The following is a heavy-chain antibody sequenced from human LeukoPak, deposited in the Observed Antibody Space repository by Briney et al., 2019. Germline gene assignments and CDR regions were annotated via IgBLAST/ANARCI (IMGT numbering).Heavy chain of an antibody. CDR3: ARLSYCSGGSCYGGNFDY. CDR1: GFTFRSYS. V-gene: IGHV3-21*01. Sequence: GGSLRLSCAASGFTFRSYSMNWVRQAPGKGLEWVSSISTSRSYIYYADSVKGRFTISRDNAKNSLYLQMNSLRAEDTAVYYCARLSYCSGGSCYGGNFDYWGQGTLVTVSS. D-gene: IGHD2-15*01. CDR2: ISTSRSYI. J-gene: IGHJ4*02.